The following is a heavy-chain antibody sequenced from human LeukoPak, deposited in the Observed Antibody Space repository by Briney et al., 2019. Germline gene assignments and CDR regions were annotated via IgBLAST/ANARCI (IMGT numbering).Heavy chain of an antibody. J-gene: IGHJ4*02. V-gene: IGHV1-46*01. CDR2: INPSGGST. CDR3: ARVRWLQEFDY. Sequence: ASVKVSCKASGYTFTSYYMHWVRQAPGQGLEWMGIINPSGGSTSYAQKFQGRVTMTRDTSTSTVYMELSRLRSEDTAVYYCARVRWLQEFDYWGQGTLVTVSS. CDR1: GYTFTSYY. D-gene: IGHD5-24*01.